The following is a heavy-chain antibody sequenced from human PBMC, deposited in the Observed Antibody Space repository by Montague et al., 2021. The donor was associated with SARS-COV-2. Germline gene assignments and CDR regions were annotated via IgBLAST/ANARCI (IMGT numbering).Heavy chain of an antibody. Sequence: NKYYADSVKGRFTISRDNSQNTLYLQMNSLRAKDTAVYYCAREDPIQASDIWGQGTMVTVS. D-gene: IGHD2-21*01. CDR2: NK. V-gene: IGHV3-30*01. J-gene: IGHJ3*02. CDR3: AREDPIQASDI.